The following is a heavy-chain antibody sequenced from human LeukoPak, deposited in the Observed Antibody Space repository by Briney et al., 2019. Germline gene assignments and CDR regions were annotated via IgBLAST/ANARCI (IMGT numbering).Heavy chain of an antibody. J-gene: IGHJ5*02. V-gene: IGHV3-48*04. CDR2: ISSSGSTI. CDR3: ARDRPDYYDSSGYP. Sequence: PGGSLRLSCAASGLIFSSYWMNWVRQAPGKGLEWVSYISSSGSTIYYVDSVKGRFTISRDNAKNSLYLQMNSLRAEDTAEYYCARDRPDYYDSSGYPWSQGTLVTVSS. CDR1: GLIFSSYW. D-gene: IGHD3-22*01.